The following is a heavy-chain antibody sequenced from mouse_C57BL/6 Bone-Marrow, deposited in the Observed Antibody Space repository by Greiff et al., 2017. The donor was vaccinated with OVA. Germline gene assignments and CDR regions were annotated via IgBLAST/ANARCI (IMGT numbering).Heavy chain of an antibody. Sequence: VQLQQPGAELVKPGASVKMSCKASGYTFTSYWITWVKQRPGQGLEWIGDIYPGSGSTNYNEKFKSKATLTVDTSSSTAYMQLSSLTSEDSAVYYCARTLYSNYEAWFAYWGQGTLVTVSA. J-gene: IGHJ3*01. CDR3: ARTLYSNYEAWFAY. CDR1: GYTFTSYW. V-gene: IGHV1-55*01. CDR2: IYPGSGST. D-gene: IGHD2-5*01.